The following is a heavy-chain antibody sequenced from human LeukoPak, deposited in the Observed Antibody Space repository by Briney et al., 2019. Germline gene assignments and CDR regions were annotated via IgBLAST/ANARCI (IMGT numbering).Heavy chain of an antibody. CDR2: IYPGDSDV. CDR3: ARSGGSGYNWFDP. D-gene: IGHD2-15*01. Sequence: GESLKISCKGSGYGFSSYWIGWVRQTPGKGLDWMGIIYPGDSDVGYSPSFEGQDTISADKSISTAYLQWSSLTASDTAIYYCARSGGSGYNWFDPWGQGTLVTVSS. V-gene: IGHV5-51*01. J-gene: IGHJ5*02. CDR1: GYGFSSYW.